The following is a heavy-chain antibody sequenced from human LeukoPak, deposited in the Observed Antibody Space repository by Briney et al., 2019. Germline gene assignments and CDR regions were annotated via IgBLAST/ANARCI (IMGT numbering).Heavy chain of an antibody. Sequence: SETLSLTCTVSGGSISSYYWSWIRQPPGKGLEWIGYIYYSGSTNYNPSLKSRVTISVDTSKNQFSLKLSSVTAADTAMYYCAREDGEEYSSGWYKRNYFDNWGQGTRVTVSS. J-gene: IGHJ4*02. D-gene: IGHD6-19*01. CDR1: GGSISSYY. CDR2: IYYSGST. CDR3: AREDGEEYSSGWYKRNYFDN. V-gene: IGHV4-59*01.